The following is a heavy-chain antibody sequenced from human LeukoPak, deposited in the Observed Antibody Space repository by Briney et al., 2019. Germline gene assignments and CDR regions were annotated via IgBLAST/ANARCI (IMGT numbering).Heavy chain of an antibody. V-gene: IGHV4-34*01. D-gene: IGHD3-22*01. CDR3: AREKPSRGYYDY. CDR2: INHSGST. Sequence: SETLSLTCAVYGGSFSGYYWSWIRQPPGKGLEWIGEINHSGSTNYNPSLKSRVTISVDTSKNQFSLKLTSVTAADTAVYYCAREKPSRGYYDYWGQGTLVTVSS. J-gene: IGHJ4*02. CDR1: GGSFSGYY.